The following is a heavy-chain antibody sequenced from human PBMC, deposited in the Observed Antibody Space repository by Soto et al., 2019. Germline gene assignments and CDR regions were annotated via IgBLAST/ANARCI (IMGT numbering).Heavy chain of an antibody. V-gene: IGHV3-23*01. J-gene: IGHJ4*02. CDR2: ISGSGGST. CDR1: GFTFSSYA. CDR3: AKDYSRVVVINSWPS. D-gene: IGHD3-22*01. Sequence: HPGGSLRLSCAASGFTFSSYAMSWVRQAPGKGLEWVSAISGSGGSTYYADSVKGRFTISRDNSKNTLYLQMNSLRAEDTAVYYCAKDYSRVVVINSWPSWGQGTLVTVSS.